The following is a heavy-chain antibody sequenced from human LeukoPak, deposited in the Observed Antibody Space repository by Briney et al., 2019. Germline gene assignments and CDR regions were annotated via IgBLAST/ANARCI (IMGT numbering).Heavy chain of an antibody. V-gene: IGHV3-7*01. J-gene: IGHJ4*02. Sequence: GGSLRLSCEVSEFTFSNSWMSWVRQAPGKGLEWVANIKQDGGEKYYVDSVKGRFTISRDNAKNSLFLQMNSLRAEDTAVYYCASGLSWLVPAALRTLMTPPLVWGQGTLVTVSS. CDR1: EFTFSNSW. CDR2: IKQDGGEK. D-gene: IGHD2-2*01. CDR3: ASGLSWLVPAALRTLMTPPLV.